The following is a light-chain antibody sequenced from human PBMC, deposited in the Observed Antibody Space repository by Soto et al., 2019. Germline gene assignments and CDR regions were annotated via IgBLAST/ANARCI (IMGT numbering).Light chain of an antibody. CDR3: QHYSTSLPWT. J-gene: IGKJ2*02. V-gene: IGKV3-20*01. CDR2: GAS. Sequence: EIVLTQSPGTLSLSPGDRATLSCRASQTVRSYYVAWYQQKPGQPPRVLIYGASTRATGVPDRFSGSGSGTDFTLTISRLEPEDFAVYYCQHYSTSLPWTFGQGTKLESK. CDR1: QTVRSYY.